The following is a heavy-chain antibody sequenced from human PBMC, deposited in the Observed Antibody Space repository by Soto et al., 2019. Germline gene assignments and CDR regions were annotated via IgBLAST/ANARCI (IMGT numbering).Heavy chain of an antibody. CDR2: IKYDGTSA. J-gene: IGHJ6*04. Sequence: EVQLVESGGGLVQPGGSVRLSCEASGFTFSAHWMHWVRQAPGKEPVWVARIKYDGTSADYADFVKGRFTVSRDNAKRMMFLQINSLRAEDTAVYYCASLSGSTAVYSHYGMDIWGDGTTVIVST. CDR3: ASLSGSTAVYSHYGMDI. V-gene: IGHV3-74*01. D-gene: IGHD1-26*01. CDR1: GFTFSAHW.